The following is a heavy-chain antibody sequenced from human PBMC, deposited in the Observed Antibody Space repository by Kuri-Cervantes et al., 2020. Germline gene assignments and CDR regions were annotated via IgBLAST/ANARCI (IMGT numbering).Heavy chain of an antibody. CDR3: ARARTMIVDVDF. CDR2: INWNGGST. Sequence: GGSLRLCCAASGFTFDDYGMSWVRQAPGKGLEWVSGINWNGGSTGYADSVKGRFTISRDNAKNSLYLQMNSLRAEDTALYYCARARTMIVDVDFWGQGTLVTVSS. D-gene: IGHD3-22*01. CDR1: GFTFDDYG. J-gene: IGHJ4*02. V-gene: IGHV3-20*04.